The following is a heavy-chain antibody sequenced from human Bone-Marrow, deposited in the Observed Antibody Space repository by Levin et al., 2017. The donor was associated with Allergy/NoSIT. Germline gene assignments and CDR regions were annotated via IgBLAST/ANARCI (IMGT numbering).Heavy chain of an antibody. CDR3: ARDERFVGATNY. CDR2: ISSDGSST. CDR1: GFTFSSYW. Sequence: PGGSLRLSCAASGFTFSSYWMHWVRQAPGKGLVWVSRISSDGSSTNYADSVKGRFTISRDNAKNTVYLQMNSLRAEDTAVYYCARDERFVGATNYWGQGSLVTVSS. V-gene: IGHV3-74*01. J-gene: IGHJ4*02. D-gene: IGHD1-26*01.